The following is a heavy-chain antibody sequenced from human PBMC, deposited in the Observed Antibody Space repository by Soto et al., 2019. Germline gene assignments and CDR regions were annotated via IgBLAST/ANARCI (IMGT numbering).Heavy chain of an antibody. Sequence: QVQLVESGGGVVQPGRSLRLSCAASGFTFSNYGMHWVRQAPGKGLGWVAVISYDGSNTYYADSVKGRFTISRDNSKNTLYLQMNSLGAEDTAVYYCAKDPARTMTLSYYYYGMDIWGQGTTVTVSS. J-gene: IGHJ6*02. D-gene: IGHD2-21*02. CDR1: GFTFSNYG. CDR3: AKDPARTMTLSYYYYGMDI. V-gene: IGHV3-30*18. CDR2: ISYDGSNT.